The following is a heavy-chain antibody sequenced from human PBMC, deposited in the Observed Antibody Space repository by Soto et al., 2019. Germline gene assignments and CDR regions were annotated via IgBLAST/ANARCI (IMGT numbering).Heavy chain of an antibody. Sequence: PSETLSLTCSVSGGSISSSNYYRGWIRQPPGKGLEWIGSIDYSGNSHYNPSLKSRVTISEDTSKNQFSLKLSSVTAADTAIYFCMRHAHHGGVDYWGQGALVTVSS. V-gene: IGHV4-39*01. D-gene: IGHD3-16*01. CDR1: GGSISSSNYY. CDR3: MRHAHHGGVDY. J-gene: IGHJ4*02. CDR2: IDYSGNS.